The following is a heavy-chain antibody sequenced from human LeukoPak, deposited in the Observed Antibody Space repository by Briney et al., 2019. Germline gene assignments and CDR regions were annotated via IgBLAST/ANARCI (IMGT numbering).Heavy chain of an antibody. J-gene: IGHJ6*03. Sequence: GGSLRLSCAASGFTFSSYGMHWVRQAPGKGLEWVAFIRYDESITYYADSVKGRFTISRDNSKNMLYLQMNSLRAEDSAVCYCANRGLERGLMDVWGKGTTVTVSS. V-gene: IGHV3-30*02. CDR2: IRYDESIT. CDR1: GFTFSSYG. CDR3: ANRGLERGLMDV. D-gene: IGHD1-1*01.